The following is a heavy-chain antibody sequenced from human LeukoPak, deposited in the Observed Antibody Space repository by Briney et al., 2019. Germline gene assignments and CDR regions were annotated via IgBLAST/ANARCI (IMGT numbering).Heavy chain of an antibody. V-gene: IGHV4-38-2*02. J-gene: IGHJ5*02. CDR1: GYSISSGYY. CDR3: ARENSSSSDWFDP. CDR2: IYHSGST. D-gene: IGHD6-6*01. Sequence: PSETLSLTCTVSGYSISSGYYWGWIRQPPGKGLEWIGSIYHSGSTYYNPSLKSRVTISVDTSKYQFSLKLSSVTAADTAVYYCARENSSSSDWFDPWGQGTLVTVSS.